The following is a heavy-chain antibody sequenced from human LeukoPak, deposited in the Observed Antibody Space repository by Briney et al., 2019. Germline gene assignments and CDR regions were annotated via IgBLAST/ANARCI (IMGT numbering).Heavy chain of an antibody. CDR1: GGSTSSGSYY. V-gene: IGHV4-61*02. CDR3: ASEPYDFWSGYFLSPSI. J-gene: IGHJ6*04. Sequence: SETLSLTCTVSGGSTSSGSYYWSWIRQPAGKGLEWIGRIYTSGSTNYNPSLKSRVTISVDTSKNQFSLKLSSVTAADTAVYYCASEPYDFWSGYFLSPSIWGKGTTDTVSS. CDR2: IYTSGST. D-gene: IGHD3-3*01.